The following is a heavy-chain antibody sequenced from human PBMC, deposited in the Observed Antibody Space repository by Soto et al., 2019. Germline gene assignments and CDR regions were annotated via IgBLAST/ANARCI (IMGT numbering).Heavy chain of an antibody. V-gene: IGHV3-21*01. D-gene: IGHD3-22*01. Sequence: GGSLRLSCAASGFTFSSYSMNWVRQAPGKGLEWVSSIGSSSSYIYYADSVKGRFTISRDNAKNSLYLQMNSLRAEDTAVYYCARDPVIAMKGVVPEKFGMDVWGQGTTVTV. J-gene: IGHJ6*02. CDR1: GFTFSSYS. CDR2: IGSSSSYI. CDR3: ARDPVIAMKGVVPEKFGMDV.